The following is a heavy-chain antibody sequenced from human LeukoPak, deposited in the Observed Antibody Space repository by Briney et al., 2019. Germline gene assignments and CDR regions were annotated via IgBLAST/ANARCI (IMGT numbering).Heavy chain of an antibody. CDR2: IHYSGST. CDR3: ARVEGTMGWSEHFLH. D-gene: IGHD1-7*01. CDR1: GGPISSSSYY. J-gene: IGHJ1*01. Sequence: SETLSLTCTVSGGPISSSSYYWGWIRQPPGKGLEWIGSIHYSGSTYYNPSLRRRVTISVDTSKSHLSLKLTSVTAADTAVYYCARVEGTMGWSEHFLHWGQGTLVTVSS. V-gene: IGHV4-39*02.